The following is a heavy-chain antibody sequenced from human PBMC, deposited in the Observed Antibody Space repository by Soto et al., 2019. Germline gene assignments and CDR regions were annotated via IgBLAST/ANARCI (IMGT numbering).Heavy chain of an antibody. J-gene: IGHJ4*02. CDR2: ISSSSTI. Sequence: GGSLRLSCAASGFTFSSYSMNWVRQAPGKGLEWVSYISSSSTIYDADSVKGRFTISRDNAKNSLYLQMNSLRDEDTAVYYCARDADSGYDRFDYWGQGTLVTVSS. CDR3: ARDADSGYDRFDY. D-gene: IGHD5-12*01. CDR1: GFTFSSYS. V-gene: IGHV3-48*02.